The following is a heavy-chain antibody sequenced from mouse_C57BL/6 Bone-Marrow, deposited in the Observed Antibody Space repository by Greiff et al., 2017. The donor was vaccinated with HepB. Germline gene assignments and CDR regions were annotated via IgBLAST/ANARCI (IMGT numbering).Heavy chain of an antibody. CDR1: GFSLTSYG. CDR3: ARNWGIVTTPYAMDY. J-gene: IGHJ4*01. V-gene: IGHV2-2*01. Sequence: QVQLQQSGPGLVQPSQSLSITCTVSGFSLTSYGVHWVRQSPGKGLEWLGVIWSGGSTDYNAALISRLSISKDNSKSQVFFKMNSLQADDTAIYYCARNWGIVTTPYAMDYWGQGTSVTVSS. D-gene: IGHD2-5*01. CDR2: IWSGGST.